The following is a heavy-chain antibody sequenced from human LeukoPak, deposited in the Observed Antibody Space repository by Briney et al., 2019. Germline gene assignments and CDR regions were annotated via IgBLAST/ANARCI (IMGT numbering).Heavy chain of an antibody. V-gene: IGHV3-66*01. CDR1: VFTVSSNY. CDR2: IYSGGST. D-gene: IGHD3-10*01. Sequence: GGSLRLSCAASVFTVSSNYMSWVRQAPGKGLEWVSVIYSGGSTYYADSVKGRFTISRDNSKNTLYLQMNSLRAEDTAVYYCARAYYGSIFDYWGQGTLVTVSS. CDR3: ARAYYGSIFDY. J-gene: IGHJ4*02.